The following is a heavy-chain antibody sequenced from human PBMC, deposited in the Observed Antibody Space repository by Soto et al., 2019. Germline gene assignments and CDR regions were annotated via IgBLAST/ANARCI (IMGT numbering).Heavy chain of an antibody. Sequence: QIQLVQSGTEVREPGASVKVSCQASGYTFTSYGIIWVRQAPGQGLELMGWISGYNNNKNYAQKYQARVTMTTDTSTRTAYMELRSLRSDDTAVYYCARVGAIVPAEGGYWGQGTLVTVSS. J-gene: IGHJ4*02. CDR3: ARVGAIVPAEGGY. D-gene: IGHD2-2*01. CDR2: ISGYNNNK. V-gene: IGHV1-18*01. CDR1: GYTFTSYG.